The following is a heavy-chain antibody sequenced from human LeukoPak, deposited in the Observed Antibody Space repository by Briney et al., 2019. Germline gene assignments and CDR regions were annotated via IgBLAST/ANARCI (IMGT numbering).Heavy chain of an antibody. J-gene: IGHJ5*02. Sequence: SETLSLTCTVSGGSISSGGYYWSWIRQHPGKGLEWIGYIYYSGSTYYNPSLKSRVTISVDTSKSQFSLKLSSVTAADTAVYYCARTMVRGVIIPWGQGTLVTVSS. D-gene: IGHD3-10*01. CDR3: ARTMVRGVIIP. CDR2: IYYSGST. V-gene: IGHV4-31*03. CDR1: GGSISSGGYY.